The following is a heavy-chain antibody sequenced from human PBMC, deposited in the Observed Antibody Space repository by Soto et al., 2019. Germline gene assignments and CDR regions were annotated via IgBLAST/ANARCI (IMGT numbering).Heavy chain of an antibody. V-gene: IGHV1-18*01. Sequence: ASLKVSCKASGYTFTSYGISWVRQAPGQGLEGMGWISAYNGNTNYAQKLQGRVTMTTDTSTSTAYMGLRSLGSDDTAVYYCARAVGDYELDNRVEPWGQGTPVTVSS. J-gene: IGHJ5*02. CDR1: GYTFTSYG. CDR2: ISAYNGNT. D-gene: IGHD4-17*01. CDR3: ARAVGDYELDNRVEP.